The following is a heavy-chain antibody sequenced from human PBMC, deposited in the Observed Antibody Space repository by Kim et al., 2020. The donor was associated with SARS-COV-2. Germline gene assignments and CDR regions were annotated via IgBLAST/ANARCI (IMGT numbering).Heavy chain of an antibody. CDR2: IYYSGST. Sequence: SETLSLTCTVSGGSISSSSYYWGWIRQPPGKGLEWIGSIYYSGSTYYNPSLKSRVTISVDTSKNQFSLKLSSVTAADTAVYYCARHIIAVAGTENWFDP. J-gene: IGHJ5*02. D-gene: IGHD6-19*01. CDR3: ARHIIAVAGTENWFDP. CDR1: GGSISSSSYY. V-gene: IGHV4-39*01.